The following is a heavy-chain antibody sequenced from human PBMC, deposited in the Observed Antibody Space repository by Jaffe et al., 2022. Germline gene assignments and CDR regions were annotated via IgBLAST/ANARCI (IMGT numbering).Heavy chain of an antibody. CDR3: ERVAVYSRSPDAFDI. V-gene: IGHV3-23*01. J-gene: IGHJ3*02. D-gene: IGHD6-13*01. CDR2: ISGSGGST. Sequence: EVQLLESGGGLVQPGGSLRLSCAASGFIFSSYAMSWVRQAPGKGLEWVSGISGSGGSTFYADSVKGRFTISRDNSKNTLYLQMNSLSAEDTAVYYCERVAVYSRSPDAFDIWGQGTMVTVSS. CDR1: GFIFSSYA.